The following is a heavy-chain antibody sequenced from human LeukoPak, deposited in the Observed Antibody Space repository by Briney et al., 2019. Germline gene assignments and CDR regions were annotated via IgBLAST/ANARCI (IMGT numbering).Heavy chain of an antibody. CDR3: ARRDFYGGDPLVAFDI. CDR2: ISYDGSIK. CDR1: GFTFSSYA. Sequence: PGGSLRLSCAASGFTFSSYAMHWVRQAPGKGLEWMAIISYDGSIKLCADSVKGRFTIYRDNSKNTLYLQMNSLRAEDTAVYYCARRDFYGGDPLVAFDIWGQGTMVTVSS. D-gene: IGHD2-21*01. V-gene: IGHV3-30-3*01. J-gene: IGHJ3*02.